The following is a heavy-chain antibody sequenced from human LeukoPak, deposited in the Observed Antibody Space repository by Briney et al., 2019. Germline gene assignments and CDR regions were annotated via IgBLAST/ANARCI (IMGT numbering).Heavy chain of an antibody. Sequence: PSETLSLTCTVSGGSIRSYYWSWIRQSPGKGLEWIGSFSYGGSTNYNPSLKSRVTISVDTSKNQFSLKLSSVTAADTAVYYCARGSRCSSWYCYYYYMDVWGKGTTVTVSS. J-gene: IGHJ6*03. V-gene: IGHV4-59*12. CDR2: FSYGGST. CDR1: GGSIRSYY. CDR3: ARGSRCSSWYCYYYYMDV. D-gene: IGHD6-13*01.